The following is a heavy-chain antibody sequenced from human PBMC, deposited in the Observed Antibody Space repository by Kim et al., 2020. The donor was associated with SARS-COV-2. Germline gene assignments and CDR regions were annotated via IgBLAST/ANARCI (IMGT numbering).Heavy chain of an antibody. Sequence: ASVKVSCKASGYTFTSYDINWVRQATGQGLEWMGWMNPNSGNTGYAQKFQGRVTMTRNTSISTAYMELSSLRSEDTAVYYCARALREVVPAAIEECYGMDVWGQGTTVTVSS. J-gene: IGHJ6*02. CDR3: ARALREVVPAAIEECYGMDV. CDR1: GYTFTSYD. D-gene: IGHD2-2*02. V-gene: IGHV1-8*01. CDR2: MNPNSGNT.